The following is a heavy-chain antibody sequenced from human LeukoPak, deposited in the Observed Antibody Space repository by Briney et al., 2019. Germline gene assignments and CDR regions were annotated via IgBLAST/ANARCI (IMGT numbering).Heavy chain of an antibody. CDR3: ARGEPNYDYVWGTYYYGMDV. Sequence: ASVKVSCKASGYTFTDYYIHWVRQAPGQGLEWMGWINPNSGGTNYAQKFQDWVTMTRDTSISTAYMELSSLRSDDTAVYYCARGEPNYDYVWGTYYYGMDVWGQGTMVTVSS. V-gene: IGHV1-2*04. CDR1: GYTFTDYY. CDR2: INPNSGGT. J-gene: IGHJ6*02. D-gene: IGHD3-16*01.